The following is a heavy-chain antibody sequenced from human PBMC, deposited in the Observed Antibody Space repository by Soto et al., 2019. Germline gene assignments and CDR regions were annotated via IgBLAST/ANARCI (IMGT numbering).Heavy chain of an antibody. D-gene: IGHD3-3*01. CDR3: AREGPSGFGMDV. Sequence: PSETLSLTCNVSVGSIRSYYWSWVGQPAGKPLEWIGRIYTSGSTNYNPSLKSRVSMSVDTSKNQFSLEVTSVTAADTAVYYCAREGPSGFGMDVWGQGTTVTVSS. J-gene: IGHJ6*02. CDR2: IYTSGST. CDR1: VGSIRSYY. V-gene: IGHV4-4*07.